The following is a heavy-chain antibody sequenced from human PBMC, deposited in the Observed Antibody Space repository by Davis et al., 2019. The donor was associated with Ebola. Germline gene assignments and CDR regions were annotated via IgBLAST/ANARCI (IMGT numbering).Heavy chain of an antibody. D-gene: IGHD3-3*01. CDR1: GFTFSNAW. Sequence: GESLKISCAASGFTFSNAWMSWVRQAPGKGLEWVGRIKSKTDGGTTDYAAPVKGRFTISRDDSKNTLYLQMNSLKTEDTAVYYCTTDGYYDFWSGYLKGDYWGQGTLVTVSS. CDR3: TTDGYYDFWSGYLKGDY. CDR2: IKSKTDGGTT. V-gene: IGHV3-15*01. J-gene: IGHJ4*02.